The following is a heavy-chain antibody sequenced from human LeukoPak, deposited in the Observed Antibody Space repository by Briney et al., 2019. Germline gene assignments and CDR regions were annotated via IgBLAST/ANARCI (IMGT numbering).Heavy chain of an antibody. J-gene: IGHJ4*02. V-gene: IGHV1-69*13. CDR2: IIPIFGTA. D-gene: IGHD3-22*01. CDR3: ARDYKDSSGYYWSYFDY. CDR1: GGTFSSYA. Sequence: ASVKVSCKASGGTFSSYAISWVRQAPGQGLEWMGGIIPIFGTANYAQKFQGRVTITADESTSTAYMELSSLRSEDTAVYYCARDYKDSSGYYWSYFDYWGQGTLVTVSP.